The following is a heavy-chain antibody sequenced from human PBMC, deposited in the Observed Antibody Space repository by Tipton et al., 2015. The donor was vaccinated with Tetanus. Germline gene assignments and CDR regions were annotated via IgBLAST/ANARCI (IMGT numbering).Heavy chain of an antibody. J-gene: IGHJ6*02. D-gene: IGHD1-1*01. CDR1: GFTFTDYS. CDR3: VTVNFPNYYHYGMDV. Sequence: SLRLSCAASGFTFTDYSLIWVRQAPGKGLEWVSSLGATSGYIFYADSVKGRFTISRDDAKNSLFLQMNSLRAEDTAVYYCVTVNFPNYYHYGMDVWGQGTTVTVSS. CDR2: LGATSGYI. V-gene: IGHV3-21*01.